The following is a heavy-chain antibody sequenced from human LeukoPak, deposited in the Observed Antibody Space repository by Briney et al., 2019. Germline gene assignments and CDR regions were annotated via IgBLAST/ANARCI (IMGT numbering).Heavy chain of an antibody. J-gene: IGHJ4*02. V-gene: IGHV4-59*08. CDR3: AATYYYDSSGYVGDY. CDR1: AGSISSYY. D-gene: IGHD3-22*01. Sequence: SQTLSLTCTVSAGSISSYYWSWIRQPPGKGLEWIGYIYYSGSTNYNPSLKSRVTISVDTSKNQCSLKLSSVTAADTAVYYCAATYYYDSSGYVGDYWGQGTLVTVSS. CDR2: IYYSGST.